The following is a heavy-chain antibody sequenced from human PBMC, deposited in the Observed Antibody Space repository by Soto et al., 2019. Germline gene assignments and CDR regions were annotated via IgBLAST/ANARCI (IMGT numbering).Heavy chain of an antibody. D-gene: IGHD3-3*01. J-gene: IGHJ6*02. CDR2: IRSKANSYAT. Sequence: GGSLRLSCAASGFTFSGSAMHWVRQASGKGLEWVGRIRSKANSYATAYAASVKGRFTTSRDDSKNTAYLQMNSLKTEDTAVYYCAPSGSGYYPTYYYGMDVWGQGTTVTVSS. CDR1: GFTFSGSA. CDR3: APSGSGYYPTYYYGMDV. V-gene: IGHV3-73*01.